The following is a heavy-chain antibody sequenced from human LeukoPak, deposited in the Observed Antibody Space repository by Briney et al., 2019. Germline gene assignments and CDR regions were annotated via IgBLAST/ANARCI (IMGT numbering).Heavy chain of an antibody. CDR1: GGPISSSNYY. D-gene: IGHD3-3*01. CDR2: IYYSGSI. V-gene: IGHV4-39*07. J-gene: IGHJ3*02. CDR3: ARAPTTIFGVVRAFDI. Sequence: KASETLSLTCTVSGGPISSSNYYWGWIRQPPGKGLEWIGSIYYSGSIYYNPSLKSRVTISEDTSKNQFSLKLSSVTAADTAVYYCARAPTTIFGVVRAFDIWGQGTMVTVSS.